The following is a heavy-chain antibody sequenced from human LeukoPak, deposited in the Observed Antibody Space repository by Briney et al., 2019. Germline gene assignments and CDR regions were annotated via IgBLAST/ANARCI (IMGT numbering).Heavy chain of an antibody. CDR1: GFSFSSYW. CDR2: IKQDGSEK. CDR3: ARCSGSSTYHSDDF. Sequence: GGSLRLSCAASGFSFSSYWMNWVRQAPGKGREGVANIKQDGSEKYYVDSVRGRFTISRDNAKNSLYLHMNSLRAEDTAVYYCARCSGSSTYHSDDFWGQGTLVTVSS. V-gene: IGHV3-7*02. D-gene: IGHD2-15*01. J-gene: IGHJ4*02.